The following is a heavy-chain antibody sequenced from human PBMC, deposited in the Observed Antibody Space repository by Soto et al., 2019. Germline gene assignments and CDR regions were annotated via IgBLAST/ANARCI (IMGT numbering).Heavy chain of an antibody. CDR3: ASDLVGASDSYGLDV. V-gene: IGHV3-33*01. Sequence: LRLSFAASGFTFSNYGMHWVRQAPGKGLEWVAIIWHDGNNKYYADSVRGRFIISRDNSKNRLYLQMNSLRAEDTAVYYCASDLVGASDSYGLDVWGQGTPVTVSS. J-gene: IGHJ6*02. CDR1: GFTFSNYG. CDR2: IWHDGNNK. D-gene: IGHD1-26*01.